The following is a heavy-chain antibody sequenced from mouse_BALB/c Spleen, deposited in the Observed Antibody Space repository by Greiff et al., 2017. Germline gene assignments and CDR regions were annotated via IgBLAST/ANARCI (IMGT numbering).Heavy chain of an antibody. Sequence: DVHLVESGGGLVKPGGSLKLSCAASGFTFSDYYMYWVRQTPEKRLEWVATISDGGSYTYYPDSVKGRFTISRDNAKNNLYLQMSSLKSEDTAMYYCARGDFYYYAMDYWGQGTSVTVSS. J-gene: IGHJ4*01. V-gene: IGHV5-4*02. CDR2: ISDGGSYT. D-gene: IGHD3-3*01. CDR3: ARGDFYYYAMDY. CDR1: GFTFSDYY.